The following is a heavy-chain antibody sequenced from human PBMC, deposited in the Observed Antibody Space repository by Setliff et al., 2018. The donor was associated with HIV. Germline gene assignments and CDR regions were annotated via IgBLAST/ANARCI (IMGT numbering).Heavy chain of an antibody. CDR3: ARSRTSSGYYGVTGYGMDV. Sequence: SESLSLTCTVSGGSISSDYWSWIRQPPGKGLEWVGYIYYSGSTNYNPSLKSRVTISVATSKNQFSLKLNSVTTADTAVYYCARSRTSSGYYGVTGYGMDVWGQGTTVTVSS. V-gene: IGHV4-59*01. D-gene: IGHD3-22*01. J-gene: IGHJ6*02. CDR1: GGSISSDY. CDR2: IYYSGST.